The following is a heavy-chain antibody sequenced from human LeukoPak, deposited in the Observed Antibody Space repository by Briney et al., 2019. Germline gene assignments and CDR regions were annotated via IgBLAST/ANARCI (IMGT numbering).Heavy chain of an antibody. CDR3: ARDALGSYDY. J-gene: IGHJ4*02. Sequence: GVSLRLSCAASGFPFSDYYMFWIRQAPGKGLEWISYISNTGSTMYYADSVKGRFTTSRDNAKNTLYLQMNSLRAEDTAVYYCARDALGSYDYWGQGTLVTVSS. CDR2: ISNTGSTM. D-gene: IGHD1-26*01. V-gene: IGHV3-11*01. CDR1: GFPFSDYY.